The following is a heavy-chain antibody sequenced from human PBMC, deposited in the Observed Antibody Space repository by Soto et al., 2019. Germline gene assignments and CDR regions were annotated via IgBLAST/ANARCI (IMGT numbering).Heavy chain of an antibody. CDR3: ARAAGSGSDYPVDC. CDR2: ISAYNGDT. D-gene: IGHD1-26*01. Sequence: QVQLVQCGAEVKKPGASVKVSCKASGYTFTDDAITWARQAPGQGLERMGWISAYNGDTVYAQKLQGSVTMTTDTSTTTAYLELRSLSSDDTAVYCCARAAGSGSDYPVDCWGQGTLVTVSS. V-gene: IGHV1-18*04. CDR1: GYTFTDDA. J-gene: IGHJ4*02.